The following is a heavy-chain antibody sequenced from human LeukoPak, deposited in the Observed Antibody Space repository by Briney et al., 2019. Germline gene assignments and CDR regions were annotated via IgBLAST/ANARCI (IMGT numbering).Heavy chain of an antibody. CDR1: GFTFSNYP. J-gene: IGHJ6*02. V-gene: IGHV3-30*04. CDR3: AREPYDISRYALDV. D-gene: IGHD3-22*01. Sequence: GGSLRLSCAASGFTFSNYPMHWVRKAPGKGREGVTMISQDERRKFYGVCAKGGLTITRFNSAKKLFLHKRSLGPDDTGIYYCAREPYDISRYALDVWGQGTTVPVSS. CDR2: ISQDERRK.